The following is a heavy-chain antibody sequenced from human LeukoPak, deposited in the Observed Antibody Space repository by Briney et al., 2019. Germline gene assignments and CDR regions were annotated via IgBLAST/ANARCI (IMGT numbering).Heavy chain of an antibody. D-gene: IGHD3-22*01. CDR2: IWNDGVQT. CDR3: ARESTYYYDSSGSTTAGDAFDI. V-gene: IGHV3-33*01. J-gene: IGHJ3*02. Sequence: GRSLRLSCAASGFTFSSYGMHWVRQAPGRGLEWVALIWNDGVQTYYTESVKGRFTISRDKSKSTLYLQMSSLRAEDTAVYYCARESTYYYDSSGSTTAGDAFDIWGQGTMVTVSS. CDR1: GFTFSSYG.